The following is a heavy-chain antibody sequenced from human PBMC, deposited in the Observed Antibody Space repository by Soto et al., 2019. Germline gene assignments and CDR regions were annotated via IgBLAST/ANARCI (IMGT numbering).Heavy chain of an antibody. CDR3: VREEFEAGRGQFCC. CDR1: GFTFSTSA. CDR2: ISYGGNTE. D-gene: IGHD2-15*01. V-gene: IGHV3-30-3*01. Sequence: QVQVVESGGGVVQPGGSLRLSCAASGFTFSTSAMHWVRQAPGKGLEWMAAISYGGNTEYYADSVKGRFTVSRDISESTLYLQMNGLRTEDTAVYYCVREEFEAGRGQFCCWGHGTLVSVSS. J-gene: IGHJ1*01.